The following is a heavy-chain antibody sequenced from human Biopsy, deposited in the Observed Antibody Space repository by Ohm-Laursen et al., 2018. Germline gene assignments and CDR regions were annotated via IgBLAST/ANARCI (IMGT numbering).Heavy chain of an antibody. V-gene: IGHV4-39*01. CDR2: VFHSGIT. CDR3: ARHPTGFWFDP. J-gene: IGHJ5*02. Sequence: SQTLSFTCTVSGGSVSSNVHYWAWIRQLPGKGLECIGTVFHSGITFNNPSLKSRVTISIDTSKNQFSLNLSSVTAADTAVYYCARHPTGFWFDPWGQGTLVTVSS. CDR1: GGSVSSNVHY.